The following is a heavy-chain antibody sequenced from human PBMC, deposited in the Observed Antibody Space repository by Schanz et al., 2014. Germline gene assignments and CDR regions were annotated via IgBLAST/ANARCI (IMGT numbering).Heavy chain of an antibody. V-gene: IGHV3-23*01. D-gene: IGHD3-22*01. CDR3: AKYPSHGDYDYYFDY. J-gene: IGHJ4*02. Sequence: EVQLLDSGGGLVQPGGSLRLSCAASGFTFSTYAMSWVRQAPGKGLEWVSAISGSGGSTYYADSVKGRFTISRDNSKNTLYLQMNGLRAEDTSVYYCAKYPSHGDYDYYFDYWGQGTLVTVSS. CDR2: ISGSGGST. CDR1: GFTFSTYA.